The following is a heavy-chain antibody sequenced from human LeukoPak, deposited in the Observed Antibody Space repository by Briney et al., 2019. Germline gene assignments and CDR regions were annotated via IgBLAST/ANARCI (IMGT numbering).Heavy chain of an antibody. D-gene: IGHD3-10*01. Sequence: GSLRLSCAASGFTFSSYSMNWVRQAPGKGLEWVSYISSSGTTIYYADSVKGRFTISRDNAKNSLYLQMNSLRAEDTAVYYCAREGFTMVRGVKYNWFDPWGQGTLVTVSS. V-gene: IGHV3-48*01. CDR2: ISSSGTTI. CDR1: GFTFSSYS. J-gene: IGHJ5*02. CDR3: AREGFTMVRGVKYNWFDP.